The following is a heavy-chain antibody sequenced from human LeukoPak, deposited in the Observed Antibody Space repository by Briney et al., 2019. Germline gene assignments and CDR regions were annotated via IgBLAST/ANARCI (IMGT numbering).Heavy chain of an antibody. CDR3: AKDSSWYGDFDY. D-gene: IGHD6-13*01. CDR2: ISGGGGST. Sequence: GGSLRLSCAASRFTFSSFAMSWVRQAPGKGLEWVSAISGGGGSTYYADSVKGRFTISRDNSKSTLFLQMNSLTAEDTAVYYCAKDSSWYGDFDYWGQGTLVTVSS. V-gene: IGHV3-23*01. CDR1: RFTFSSFA. J-gene: IGHJ4*02.